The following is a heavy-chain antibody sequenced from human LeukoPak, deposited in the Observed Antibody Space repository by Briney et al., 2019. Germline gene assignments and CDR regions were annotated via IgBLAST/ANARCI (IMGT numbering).Heavy chain of an antibody. V-gene: IGHV3-48*02. CDR1: GFTFSAYS. CDR2: ITSSSDSI. J-gene: IGHJ4*02. Sequence: GGSLRLSCATSGFTFSAYSMILGRQTPGEGLECLSYITSSSDSIHYADSVRGRFTVSRDNAKNSLYLQMNSLRDEDTAVYYCARDPGYSRPSSYGYFDHWGQGTLATVSS. CDR3: ARDPGYSRPSSYGYFDH. D-gene: IGHD1-26*01.